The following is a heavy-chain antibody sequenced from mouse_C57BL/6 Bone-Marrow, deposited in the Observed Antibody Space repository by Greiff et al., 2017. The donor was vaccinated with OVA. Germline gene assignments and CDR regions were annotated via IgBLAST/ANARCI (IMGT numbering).Heavy chain of an antibody. V-gene: IGHV1-42*01. CDR2: INPSTGGT. Sequence: VQLQQSGPELVKPGASVKLSCKASGYPFTGYYMNWVKQSPEKSLEWIGEINPSTGGTTYNQKFKAKATLTVDKSSSPAYMQLRSLTSEDSAVYYCAREWGDSDYCDQGTTLSVSA. CDR3: AREWGDSDY. J-gene: IGHJ2*01. CDR1: GYPFTGYY. D-gene: IGHD1-3*01.